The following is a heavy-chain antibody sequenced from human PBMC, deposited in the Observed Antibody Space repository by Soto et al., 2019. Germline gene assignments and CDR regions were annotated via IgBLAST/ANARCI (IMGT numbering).Heavy chain of an antibody. Sequence: PGGSXRLSCAASGFTFSSYAMSWVRQAPGKGLEWVSAISGSGGSTYYADSVKGRFTISRDNSKNTLYLQMNSLRAEDTAVYYCAKGYGSASYSYYYYAMDVWGQGTTVTVS. CDR2: ISGSGGST. CDR1: GFTFSSYA. J-gene: IGHJ6*02. CDR3: AKGYGSASYSYYYYAMDV. V-gene: IGHV3-23*01. D-gene: IGHD3-10*01.